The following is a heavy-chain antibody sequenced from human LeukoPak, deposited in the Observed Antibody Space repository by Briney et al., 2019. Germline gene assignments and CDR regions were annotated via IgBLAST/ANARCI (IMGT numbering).Heavy chain of an antibody. D-gene: IGHD6-6*01. CDR1: GFTFSSYS. V-gene: IGHV3-21*04. CDR3: AKGSYSSSFVSYYMDV. CDR2: ISSSSSYI. J-gene: IGHJ6*03. Sequence: PGGSLRLSCAASGFTFSSYSMNWVRQAPGKGLEWVSSISSSSSYIYYADSVKGRFTISRDNAKNSLYLQMNSLRAEDTAVYYCAKGSYSSSFVSYYMDVWGKGTTVTVSS.